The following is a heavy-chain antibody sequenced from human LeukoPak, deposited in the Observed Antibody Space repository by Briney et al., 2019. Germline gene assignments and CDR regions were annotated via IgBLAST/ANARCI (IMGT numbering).Heavy chain of an antibody. CDR2: IFASGSTT. Sequence: GGSLRLSCAASGFTFSNYGMTWVRQAPGKGLQWVSAIFASGSTTSYADSVKGRFTISRDNAKNSLYLQMNSLRAEDTAVYFCAKRGVVIRVILVGFHKEAYYFDSWGQGALVTVSS. D-gene: IGHD3-22*01. V-gene: IGHV3-23*01. J-gene: IGHJ4*02. CDR3: AKRGVVIRVILVGFHKEAYYFDS. CDR1: GFTFSNYG.